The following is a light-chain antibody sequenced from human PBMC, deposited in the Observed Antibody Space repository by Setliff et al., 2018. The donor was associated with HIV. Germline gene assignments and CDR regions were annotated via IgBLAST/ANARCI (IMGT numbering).Light chain of an antibody. V-gene: IGLV2-14*01. Sequence: QSVLAQPASVSGSPGQSITISCTGTSSDVGAYNYVSWYQQYPGKAPKLMIYEVNNQPSGVSNRFSGSKSGNTASLAISGLQAEDEADYYCSSYTISRTLVFGGGTKVTV. CDR2: EVN. CDR3: SSYTISRTLV. J-gene: IGLJ2*01. CDR1: SSDVGAYNY.